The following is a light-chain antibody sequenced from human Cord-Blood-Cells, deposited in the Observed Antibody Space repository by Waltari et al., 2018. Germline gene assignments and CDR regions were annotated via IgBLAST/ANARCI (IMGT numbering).Light chain of an antibody. CDR1: STNTGAGYD. CDR3: QSYDSSLSGSV. V-gene: IGLV1-40*01. Sequence: QPVLTQPPSVSGPPGQRVTIPCTGSSTNTGAGYDVPLYQQLPGTAPKLLIYGNSNRPSGVPDRFSGSKSGTSASLAITGLQAEDEADYYCQSYDSSLSGSVFGGGTKLTVL. J-gene: IGLJ2*01. CDR2: GNS.